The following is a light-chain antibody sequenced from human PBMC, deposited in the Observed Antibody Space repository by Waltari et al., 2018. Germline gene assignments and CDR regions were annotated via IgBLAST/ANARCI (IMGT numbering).Light chain of an antibody. V-gene: IGLV2-14*03. Sequence: QSALTQPASVSGSPGQSLTLSCPATSSAVGGYTYVSWYQQHPGTTPKLIIFDVNRRPSGVSHRFSGSKSGNTASLTISGLQAEDEADYYCGSYTTRATHVFGIGTKVTVL. CDR2: DVN. CDR1: SSAVGGYTY. CDR3: GSYTTRATHV. J-gene: IGLJ1*01.